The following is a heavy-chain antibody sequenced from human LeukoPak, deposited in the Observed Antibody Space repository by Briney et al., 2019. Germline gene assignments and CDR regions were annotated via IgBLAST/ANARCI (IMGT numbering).Heavy chain of an antibody. CDR3: ASPRAAAGPVDAFDI. Sequence: GGSLRLSCAASGFTFSSYSMNWVRQAPAKGLEWVSSISSSSSYIYYADSVKGRFTIARDNAKNSLYLQMHSLRAEDTAVYHCASPRAAAGPVDAFDIWGQGTMVTVSS. CDR2: ISSSSSYI. J-gene: IGHJ3*02. CDR1: GFTFSSYS. V-gene: IGHV3-21*01. D-gene: IGHD6-13*01.